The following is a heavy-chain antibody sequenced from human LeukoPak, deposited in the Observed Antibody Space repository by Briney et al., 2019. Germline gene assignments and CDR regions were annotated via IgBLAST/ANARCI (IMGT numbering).Heavy chain of an antibody. CDR2: IVVGSGNT. V-gene: IGHV1-58*01. CDR1: GFTFTSSA. J-gene: IGHJ5*02. D-gene: IGHD6-13*01. CDR3: AREDLQLNWFDP. Sequence: SVKVSCKASGFTFTSSAVQWVRQARGQRLEWIGWIVVGSGNTNYAQKFQERVTITRDMSTSTAYMELSSLRSEDTAVYYCAREDLQLNWFDPWGQGTLVTVSS.